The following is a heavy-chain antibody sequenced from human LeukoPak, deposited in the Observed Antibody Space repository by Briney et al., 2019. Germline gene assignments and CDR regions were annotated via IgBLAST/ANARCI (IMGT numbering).Heavy chain of an antibody. Sequence: PGESLKISCKASGYNFPNYWIGWVRQMPGKGLEWMGIIYPGDSDTRYSPSFQGQVTISADKSISTAYLQWSSLKASDTAMYYCARDLNYYASGSSGMDVWGQGTTVTVSS. V-gene: IGHV5-51*01. CDR1: GYNFPNYW. CDR3: ARDLNYYASGSSGMDV. CDR2: IYPGDSDT. J-gene: IGHJ6*02. D-gene: IGHD3-10*01.